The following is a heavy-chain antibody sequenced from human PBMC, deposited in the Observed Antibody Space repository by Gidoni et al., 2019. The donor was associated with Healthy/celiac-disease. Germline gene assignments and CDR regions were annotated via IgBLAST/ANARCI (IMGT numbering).Heavy chain of an antibody. CDR2: IWDDGSNK. V-gene: IGHV3-33*01. Sequence: QVQLVESGGGVVQPGRSLRLSCAASGFTFSSYGLHWVRQAPGKGLGWVAVIWDDGSNKYYADSVKGRFTISRDNSKNTLYLQMNSLRAEDTAVYYCARDGDYWGQGTLVTVSS. CDR1: GFTFSSYG. CDR3: ARDGDY. J-gene: IGHJ4*02.